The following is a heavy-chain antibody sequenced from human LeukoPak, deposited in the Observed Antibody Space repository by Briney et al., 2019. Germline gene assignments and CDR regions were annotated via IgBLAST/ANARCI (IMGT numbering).Heavy chain of an antibody. D-gene: IGHD5-24*01. Sequence: PRASVKVSCKASGYTFTSYGISWVRQAPGQGLEWMGWISAYNGNTNYAQKLQGRVTMTTDTSTSTAYMELRSLRSDDTAVYYCATVRDGYNLNPFDIWGQGTMVTVSS. J-gene: IGHJ3*02. CDR3: ATVRDGYNLNPFDI. CDR2: ISAYNGNT. CDR1: GYTFTSYG. V-gene: IGHV1-18*01.